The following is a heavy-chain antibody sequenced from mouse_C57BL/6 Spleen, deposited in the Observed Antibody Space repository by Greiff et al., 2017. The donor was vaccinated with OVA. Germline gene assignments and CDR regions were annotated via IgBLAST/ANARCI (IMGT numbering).Heavy chain of an antibody. CDR2: IDPETGGT. V-gene: IGHV1-15*01. CDR3: TRRGDAYFAY. J-gene: IGHJ3*01. D-gene: IGHD2-10*01. CDR1: GYTFTDYE. Sequence: QVQLQQSGAELVRPGASVTLSCKASGYTFTDYEMHWVKQTPVHGLEWIGAIDPETGGTAYNQKFKGKAILTADKSSSTAYMELRSLTSEDSAVYYCTRRGDAYFAYWGQGTPVTVSA.